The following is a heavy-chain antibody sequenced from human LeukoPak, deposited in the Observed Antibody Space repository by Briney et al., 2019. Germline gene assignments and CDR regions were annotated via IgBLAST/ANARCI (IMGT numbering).Heavy chain of an antibody. V-gene: IGHV3-21*01. CDR3: ARDRDYAFDY. J-gene: IGHJ4*02. CDR1: GFTFSSYA. D-gene: IGHD4-17*01. CDR2: ISRGSDHI. Sequence: GGSLRLSCAASGFTFSSYAMNWVRQAPGKGLEWVSSISRGSDHIFYADSMKGRFTISRDNAKNSLYLQMNSLRDEDTAVYYCARDRDYAFDYWGQGTLVTVSS.